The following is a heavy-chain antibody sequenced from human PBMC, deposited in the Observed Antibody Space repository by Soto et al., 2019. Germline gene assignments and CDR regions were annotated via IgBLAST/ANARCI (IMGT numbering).Heavy chain of an antibody. Sequence: SETLSLTCAVYGGSFSGYYWSWIRQPPGKGLEWIGEINHSGSTNYNPSLKSRVTISVDTSKNQFSLKLSSVTAADAAVYYCASLATIRVGATTDYYYGMDVWGQGTTVTVSS. V-gene: IGHV4-34*01. CDR2: INHSGST. D-gene: IGHD1-26*01. CDR3: ASLATIRVGATTDYYYGMDV. J-gene: IGHJ6*02. CDR1: GGSFSGYY.